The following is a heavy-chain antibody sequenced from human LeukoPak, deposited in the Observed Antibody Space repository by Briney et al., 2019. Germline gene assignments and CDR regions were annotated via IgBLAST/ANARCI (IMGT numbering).Heavy chain of an antibody. CDR2: INAGNGNT. V-gene: IGHV1-3*01. D-gene: IGHD6-6*01. CDR1: GYTFTSYA. J-gene: IGHJ4*02. CDR3: ARRKIAALEVLLFDY. Sequence: ASVKVSCKASGYTFTSYAMHWVRQAPGQRLEWMGWINAGNGNTKYSQKFQGRVTITADESTSTAYMELSSLRSEDTAVYYCARRKIAALEVLLFDYWGQGTLVTVSS.